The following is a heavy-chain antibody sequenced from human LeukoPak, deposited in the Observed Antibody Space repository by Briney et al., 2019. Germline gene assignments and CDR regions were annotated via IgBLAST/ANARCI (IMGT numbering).Heavy chain of an antibody. CDR3: ATDYWWYYYYGMDV. J-gene: IGHJ6*02. Sequence: SVKVSCKASGGTFSSYAISWVRQAPEQGLEWMGRIIPILGIANYAQKFQGRVTITADKSTSTAYMELSSLRSEDTAVYYCATDYWWYYYYGMDVWGQGTTVTVSS. CDR1: GGTFSSYA. V-gene: IGHV1-69*04. CDR2: IIPILGIA. D-gene: IGHD2-8*02.